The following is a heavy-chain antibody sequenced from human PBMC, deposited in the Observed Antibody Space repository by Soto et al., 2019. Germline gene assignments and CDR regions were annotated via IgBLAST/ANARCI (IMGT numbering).Heavy chain of an antibody. CDR3: AKGRIVRGLPNDY. J-gene: IGHJ4*02. CDR2: ISDSGGRT. CDR1: GFTFSSYA. Sequence: EVQLLESGGGLQQPGGSLRLSCAASGFTFSSYAMTWVRQAPGKGLEWVSTISDSGGRTYYADSVKGRCTISRDNSKNTLYLQMNSLRAEDTAVYYCAKGRIVRGLPNDYWGQGTLVTVSS. D-gene: IGHD3-10*01. V-gene: IGHV3-23*01.